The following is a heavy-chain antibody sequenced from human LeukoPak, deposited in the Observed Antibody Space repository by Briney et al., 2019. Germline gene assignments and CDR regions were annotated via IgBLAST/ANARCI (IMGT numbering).Heavy chain of an antibody. CDR2: ISAYNGNT. V-gene: IGHV1-18*01. J-gene: IGHJ4*02. CDR3: ARDLTY. CDR1: GYTFTSYG. Sequence: ASVKVSCKASGYTFTSYGIIWVQQAPGQGLEWMGWISAYNGNTDYSQNLQGRVTMTTDTSTNTAYMELRSLRSDDTAVYYCARDLTYWGQGTLVTVSS.